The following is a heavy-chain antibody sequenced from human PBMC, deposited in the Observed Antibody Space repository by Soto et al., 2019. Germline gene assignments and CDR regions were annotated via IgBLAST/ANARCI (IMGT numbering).Heavy chain of an antibody. J-gene: IGHJ4*02. CDR2: TSTNSGNT. CDR3: ARDNGYYDF. V-gene: IGHV1-18*01. Sequence: GASVKVSCKTSGYTFSSYSINWVRQAPGQGLEWMAWTSTNSGNTHYAERLQGRVTVTLDKTARTAFMEMWGLTSDDTAVYFCARDNGYYDFWGQGTLVTVSS. D-gene: IGHD2-8*01. CDR1: GYTFSSYS.